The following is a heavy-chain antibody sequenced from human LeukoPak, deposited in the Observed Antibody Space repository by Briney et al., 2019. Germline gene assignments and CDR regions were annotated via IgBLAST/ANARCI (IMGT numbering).Heavy chain of an antibody. Sequence: GASVKVSCKASGYTFTGYYMHWVRQAPGQGLEWMGWINPNSGGTNCAQKFQGRVTMTRDTSISTAYMELSRLRSDDTAVYYCARALIVVVPAAMGYWGQGTLVTVSS. J-gene: IGHJ4*02. CDR2: INPNSGGT. V-gene: IGHV1-2*02. CDR1: GYTFTGYY. D-gene: IGHD2-2*01. CDR3: ARALIVVVPAAMGY.